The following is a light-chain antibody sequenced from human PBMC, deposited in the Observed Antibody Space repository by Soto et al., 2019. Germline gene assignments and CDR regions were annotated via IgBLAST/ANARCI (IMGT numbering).Light chain of an antibody. CDR2: DVS. CDR1: SSDVGGYNY. Sequence: QSALTQPASVSGAPGQSITISCTGTSSDVGGYNYVSWYQQHPGKAPNLMIYDVSNRPSGVSNRFSGSKSGNTASLTISGLQAEDEADYYCSSYTRSSTLLFGGGTKLTVL. V-gene: IGLV2-14*01. J-gene: IGLJ2*01. CDR3: SSYTRSSTLL.